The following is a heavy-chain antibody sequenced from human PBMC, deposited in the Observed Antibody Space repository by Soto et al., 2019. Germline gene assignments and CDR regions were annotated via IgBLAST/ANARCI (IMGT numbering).Heavy chain of an antibody. CDR2: IYYSGST. CDR1: GGSISSGGYY. Sequence: SETLSLTCTVSGGSISSGGYYWSWIRQHLGKGLEWIGYIYYSGSTYYNPSLKSRVTISVDTSKNQFSLKLSSVTAADTAVYYCAREAGYCSSTSCSLRYYYYGMDVWGQGTTVTVSS. D-gene: IGHD2-2*01. J-gene: IGHJ6*02. CDR3: AREAGYCSSTSCSLRYYYYGMDV. V-gene: IGHV4-31*03.